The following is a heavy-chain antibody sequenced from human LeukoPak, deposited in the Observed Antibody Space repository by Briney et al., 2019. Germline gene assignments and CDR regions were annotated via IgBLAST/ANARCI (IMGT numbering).Heavy chain of an antibody. D-gene: IGHD3-10*01. CDR2: IYYSGST. J-gene: IGHJ4*02. CDR3: ARTRYYYNSRSYGAPYYFDY. Sequence: KSSETLSLTCEIYGGSFSGHYWSWIRQPPGKGLEWIGSIYYSGSTYYNPSLKSRVTISVDTSKNQFSLKLSSVTAADTAVYYCARTRYYYNSRSYGAPYYFDYWGQGTLVTVSS. V-gene: IGHV4-34*01. CDR1: GGSFSGHY.